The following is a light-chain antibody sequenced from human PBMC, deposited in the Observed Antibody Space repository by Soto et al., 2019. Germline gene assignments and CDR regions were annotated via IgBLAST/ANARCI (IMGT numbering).Light chain of an antibody. V-gene: IGKV1-39*01. J-gene: IGKJ1*01. Sequence: DIQMTQSPSSLSASVGDRVTITCQASQDIDKYLNWYQQKPGKAPKLRIDDASNLETGVPSRFSGSGSGTDFTLTISSLQPEDFATYYCQQSYSTPRTFGQGTKVDIK. CDR1: QDIDKY. CDR3: QQSYSTPRT. CDR2: DAS.